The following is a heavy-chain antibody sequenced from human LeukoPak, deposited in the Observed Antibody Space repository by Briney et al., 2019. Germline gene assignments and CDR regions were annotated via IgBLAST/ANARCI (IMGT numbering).Heavy chain of an antibody. J-gene: IGHJ6*02. CDR2: ISADGAST. V-gene: IGHV3-64*05. CDR1: GFTFSRFV. Sequence: PGGSLRLSCSASGFTFSRFVMHWVRQAPGKGLEYVSGISADGASTYYADSLKGRFTISRDNSQNTLYVQMSSLRAEDTAVYYCARDSHYHMDLWGQGTTVTVSS. CDR3: ARDSHYHMDL.